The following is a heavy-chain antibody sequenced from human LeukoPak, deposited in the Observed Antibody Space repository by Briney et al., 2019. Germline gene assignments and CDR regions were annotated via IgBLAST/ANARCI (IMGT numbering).Heavy chain of an antibody. D-gene: IGHD2-21*02. Sequence: GGSLRLSCAASGFTFSSYSMNWVRQAPGKGLEWVSYISSSGSTIYYADSVKGRFTISRDNAKNTLYLQMDSLRAEDTAVYYCAKDAAYCGGDCPFDYWGQGTLVTVSS. CDR3: AKDAAYCGGDCPFDY. CDR1: GFTFSSYS. J-gene: IGHJ4*02. CDR2: ISSSGSTI. V-gene: IGHV3-48*04.